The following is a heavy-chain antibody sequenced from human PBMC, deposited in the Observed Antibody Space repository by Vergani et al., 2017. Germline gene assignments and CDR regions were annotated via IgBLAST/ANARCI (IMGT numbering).Heavy chain of an antibody. V-gene: IGHV1-69*04. J-gene: IGHJ3*02. D-gene: IGHD3-22*01. CDR1: GGTFSSYA. CDR3: ATFDLHRGTMIEKRGASDI. Sequence: QVQLVQSGAEVKKPGASVKVSCKASGGTFSSYAISWVRQAPGQGLEWMGRIIPILGIANYAQKFQGRVTITADKSTSTAYMELSSLRSEDTAVYYCATFDLHRGTMIEKRGASDIWGQGTMVTVSS. CDR2: IIPILGIA.